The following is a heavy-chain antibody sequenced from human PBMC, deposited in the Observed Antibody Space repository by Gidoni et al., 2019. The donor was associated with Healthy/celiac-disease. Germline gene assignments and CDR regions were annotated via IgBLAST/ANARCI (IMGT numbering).Heavy chain of an antibody. CDR1: GFTFSGYG. CDR2: IWYDGSHK. V-gene: IGHV3-33*01. Sequence: QVQLVEYGGGVVQPGRSLRLSCAASGFTFSGYGMHWVRPAPGKGLEWVAVIWYDGSHKYYADSVKGRFTISRDNSKHPLYLQMNSLRSEDTAVYYCARGESGFEQLVSLDYWGQGTLVTVSS. CDR3: ARGESGFEQLVSLDY. D-gene: IGHD6-6*01. J-gene: IGHJ4*02.